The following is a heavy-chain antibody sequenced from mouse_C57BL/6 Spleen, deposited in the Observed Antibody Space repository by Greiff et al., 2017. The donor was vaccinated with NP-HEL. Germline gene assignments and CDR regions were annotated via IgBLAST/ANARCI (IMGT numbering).Heavy chain of an antibody. J-gene: IGHJ2*01. CDR2: IDPSDSYT. CDR3: ARSNYCFDY. V-gene: IGHV1-50*01. CDR1: GYTFTSYW. Sequence: QVQLQQPGAELVKPGASVKLSCKASGYTFTSYWMQWVKQRPGQGLEWIGEIDPSDSYTNYNQKFKGKATLTVDTSSSTAYMQLSSLTSEDSAVYYCARSNYCFDYWGQGTTLTVSS. D-gene: IGHD2-5*01.